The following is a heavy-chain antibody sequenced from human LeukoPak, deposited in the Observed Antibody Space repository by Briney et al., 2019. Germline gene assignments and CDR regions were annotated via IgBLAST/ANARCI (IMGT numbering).Heavy chain of an antibody. CDR1: GGSISPYY. CDR2: IHYSGTI. D-gene: IGHD2-15*01. CDR3: ARDRGSAGGFDY. V-gene: IGHV4-59*01. J-gene: IGHJ4*02. Sequence: PSETLFLTCSVSGGSISPYYWSWIRQPPGKGLEWIGYIHYSGTINYNPSLKSRVTISVDTSKNQFSLKMTSVTAAETAVYYCARDRGSAGGFDYWGQGTLVTVSS.